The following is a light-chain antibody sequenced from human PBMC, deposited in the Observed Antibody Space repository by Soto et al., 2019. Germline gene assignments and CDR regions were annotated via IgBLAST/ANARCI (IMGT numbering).Light chain of an antibody. Sequence: QSALTQPAAVSGSLGQSITISCSGSGSDISNYNLVSWYQQQPGKVPRLIIYEVNKGPSGVSNRFSGSKSGNTASLTISDLQPDDECLYYCCSYAGSSLWMFGGGTKLTVL. J-gene: IGLJ3*02. CDR3: CSYAGSSLWM. CDR1: GSDISNYNL. V-gene: IGLV2-23*02. CDR2: EVN.